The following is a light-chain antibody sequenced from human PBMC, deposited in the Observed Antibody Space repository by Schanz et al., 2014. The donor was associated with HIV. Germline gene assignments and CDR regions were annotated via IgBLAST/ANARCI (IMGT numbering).Light chain of an antibody. CDR2: AAS. V-gene: IGKV1-9*01. Sequence: DIQLTQSPSFLSASVGDRVTITCRASQGISSYLAWYQLKPGKAPKLLIYAASTLQSGVPSRFSGSGSGTEFTLTISSLQPEDSATYYCLQLNNFPFTFGPGTKVDLK. J-gene: IGKJ3*01. CDR1: QGISSY. CDR3: LQLNNFPFT.